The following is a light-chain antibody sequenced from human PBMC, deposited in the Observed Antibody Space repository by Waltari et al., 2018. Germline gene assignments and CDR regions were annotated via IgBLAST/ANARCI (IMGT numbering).Light chain of an antibody. V-gene: IGKV1-12*01. CDR1: QGVNRW. CDR2: QAS. CDR3: QQYSSAPFS. J-gene: IGKJ2*03. Sequence: FQMTQSASSLYAAVGDRGSISCRASQGVNRWLAWYQQKPGKAPKLLIYQASSLQSGVPSRFSGSGSGTDFTLTISSLQPEDFATYYCQQYSSAPFSFGQGTKVEIK.